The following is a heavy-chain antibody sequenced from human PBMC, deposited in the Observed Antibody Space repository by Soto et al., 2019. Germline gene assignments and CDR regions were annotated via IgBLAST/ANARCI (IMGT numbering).Heavy chain of an antibody. J-gene: IGHJ4*02. Sequence: GGSLRLSCAASGFTFSSYAMSWVRQAPGKGLEWVSAISGSGGSTYYADSVKGRFTISRDNSKNTLYLQMNSLRAEDTAVYYCAKATAYWLLTGYHHYDDYWGQGTLVTVSS. V-gene: IGHV3-23*01. CDR2: ISGSGGST. CDR3: AKATAYWLLTGYHHYDDY. D-gene: IGHD3-9*01. CDR1: GFTFSSYA.